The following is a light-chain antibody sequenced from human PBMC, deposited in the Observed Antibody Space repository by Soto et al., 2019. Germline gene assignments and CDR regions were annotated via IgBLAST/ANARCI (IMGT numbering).Light chain of an antibody. Sequence: QSVLTQPPSASGSPGQSVAISCTGTSSDVGGYNYVSWYQQHPGKAPKLMIYEVNKRPSGVPDRFSGSKSGNTASLTVSGLQAEDEADYFCQSYDRKLYYVFGSGTKVTVL. CDR2: EVN. V-gene: IGLV2-8*01. CDR1: SSDVGGYNY. J-gene: IGLJ1*01. CDR3: QSYDRKLYYV.